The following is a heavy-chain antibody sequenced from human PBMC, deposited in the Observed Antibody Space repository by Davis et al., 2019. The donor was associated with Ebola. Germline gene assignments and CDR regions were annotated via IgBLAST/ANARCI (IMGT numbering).Heavy chain of an antibody. Sequence: SVKVSCKASGYTFTSYAMHWVRQAPGQGLEWMGRIIPILGIANYAQKFQGRVTITADKSTSTAYMELSSLRSEDTAVYYCARGIAARFGMDVWGQGTTVTVSS. D-gene: IGHD6-6*01. CDR2: IIPILGIA. V-gene: IGHV1-69*04. J-gene: IGHJ6*02. CDR3: ARGIAARFGMDV. CDR1: GYTFTSYA.